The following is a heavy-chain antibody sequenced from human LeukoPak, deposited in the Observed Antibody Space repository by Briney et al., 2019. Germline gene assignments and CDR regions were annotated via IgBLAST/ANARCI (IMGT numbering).Heavy chain of an antibody. CDR2: ITTYSGDT. Sequence: ASVKVSCKASGYTFTNYGIIWVRQAPGQGLEWMGWITTYSGDTNYAQSLQGRVTMTTDTSTSTVYMELRSLISDDTAVYYCARRSGNWYYFDYWGQGTLVTVSS. V-gene: IGHV1-18*01. J-gene: IGHJ4*02. CDR1: GYTFTNYG. CDR3: ARRSGNWYYFDY. D-gene: IGHD1-1*01.